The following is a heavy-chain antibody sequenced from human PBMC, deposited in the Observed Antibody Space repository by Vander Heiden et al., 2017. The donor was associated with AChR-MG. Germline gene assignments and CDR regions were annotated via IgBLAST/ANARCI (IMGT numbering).Heavy chain of an antibody. CDR1: GFRLRNVA. Sequence: EVKLLQSGGGRAQPGGTLRLSCEASGFRLRNVAMGRVRQAPGGGLECISTLTGSGANTKYADSVKGRFTVSRDNSKNTLYLEMNSLRVEDTAVYYCTKGAVPAAVRWFHPWGQGVLVTVSS. D-gene: IGHD2-2*01. CDR2: LTGSGANT. J-gene: IGHJ5*02. CDR3: TKGAVPAAVRWFHP. V-gene: IGHV3-23*01.